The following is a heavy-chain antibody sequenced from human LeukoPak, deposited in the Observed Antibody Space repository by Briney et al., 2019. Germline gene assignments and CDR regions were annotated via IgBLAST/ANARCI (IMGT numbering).Heavy chain of an antibody. CDR2: IYTSGST. J-gene: IGHJ5*02. D-gene: IGHD3-10*01. Sequence: SETLSLTCTVSGGSISSGSYYWSWIRQPAGKGLEWIGRIYTSGSTNYNPSLQNRVTISVDTSKNQFSLKLSSVSAADTAVYYCARRGPPRTLLRGVKSGWFDPWGQGTLVTVSS. V-gene: IGHV4-61*02. CDR1: GGSISSGSYY. CDR3: ARRGPPRTLLRGVKSGWFDP.